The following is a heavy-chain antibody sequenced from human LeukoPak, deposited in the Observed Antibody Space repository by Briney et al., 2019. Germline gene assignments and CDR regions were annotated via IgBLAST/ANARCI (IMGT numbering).Heavy chain of an antibody. D-gene: IGHD6-25*01. CDR3: ARHPRQTYYFYMDV. V-gene: IGHV4-39*01. J-gene: IGHJ6*03. Sequence: SETLSLTCTVSGGSISSSSYYWGWIRQPPGKGLEWIGSIYYSGSTYYDPSLKSRVTISVDTSKNQFSLKLSSVTAADTGVYYCARHPRQTYYFYMDVWGKGTTVTISS. CDR2: IYYSGST. CDR1: GGSISSSSYY.